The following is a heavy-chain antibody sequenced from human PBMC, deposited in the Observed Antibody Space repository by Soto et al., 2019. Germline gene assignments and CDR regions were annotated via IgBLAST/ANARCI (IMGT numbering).Heavy chain of an antibody. V-gene: IGHV1-18*01. CDR2: ISAYNGNT. CDR1: GYTFSSYG. CDR3: ARTGFYYYGSGSPVAVDY. D-gene: IGHD3-10*01. Sequence: GGSVEVSCKASGYTFSSYGISWGRQAPGQGLEWMGWISAYNGNTNYAQKLQGRVTMTTDTSTSTAYMELRSLRSDDTAVYYCARTGFYYYGSGSPVAVDYWGQGTLVTVSS. J-gene: IGHJ4*02.